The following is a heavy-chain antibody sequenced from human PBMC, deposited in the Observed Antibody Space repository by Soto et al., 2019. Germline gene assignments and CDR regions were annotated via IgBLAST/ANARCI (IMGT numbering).Heavy chain of an antibody. CDR1: GYTFTSYD. Sequence: ASVKVSCKASGYTFTSYDINCVRQATGQGLEYLGWMNPNSGNTGYGQKFQGRVTMTRDTSISTAYMELSSLRSEDTAVYFCARGVKYGAYSRWFDPWG. D-gene: IGHD4-17*01. CDR3: ARGVKYGAYSRWFDP. J-gene: IGHJ5*02. CDR2: MNPNSGNT. V-gene: IGHV1-8*01.